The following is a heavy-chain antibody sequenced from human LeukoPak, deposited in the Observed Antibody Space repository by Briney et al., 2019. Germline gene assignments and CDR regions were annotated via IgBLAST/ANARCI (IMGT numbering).Heavy chain of an antibody. Sequence: GESLKISCKGSGYSFTSYWISWVRQVPGKGLEWMGRIDPSDSYTNYRPSFQGHVTLPANKSINTAYLQWSRLKASDTAMYYCARHSGGYGSGSYFSLWGQGTLVTVSS. D-gene: IGHD3-10*01. J-gene: IGHJ4*02. CDR2: IDPSDSYT. CDR1: GYSFTSYW. V-gene: IGHV5-10-1*01. CDR3: ARHSGGYGSGSYFSL.